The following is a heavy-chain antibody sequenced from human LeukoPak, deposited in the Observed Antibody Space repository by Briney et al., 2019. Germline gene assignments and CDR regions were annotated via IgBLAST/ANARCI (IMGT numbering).Heavy chain of an antibody. CDR2: INDSGST. D-gene: IGHD3-10*01. Sequence: PSETLSLTCAVYGGSFSGYYWSWIRQPPGKGLEWIGEINDSGSTNYNPSLKSRVTISVDTSKNQFSLKLSSVTAADTAVHYCARRFGSGSYDYYYYYMDVWGKGTTVTISS. CDR3: ARRFGSGSYDYYYYYMDV. J-gene: IGHJ6*03. V-gene: IGHV4-34*01. CDR1: GGSFSGYY.